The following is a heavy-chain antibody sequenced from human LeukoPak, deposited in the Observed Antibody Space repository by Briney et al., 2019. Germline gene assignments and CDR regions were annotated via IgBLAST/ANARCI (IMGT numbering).Heavy chain of an antibody. CDR3: ARGTWRGYSGYDTAEYDAFDI. CDR1: GGTFSSYA. Sequence: SVTVSCKASGGTFSSYAISWVRQAPGQGLEWMGGIIPIFGTANYAQKFQGRVTITTDESTSTAYMELSSLRSEDTAVYYCARGTWRGYSGYDTAEYDAFDIWGQGTMVTVSS. V-gene: IGHV1-69*05. D-gene: IGHD5-12*01. CDR2: IIPIFGTA. J-gene: IGHJ3*02.